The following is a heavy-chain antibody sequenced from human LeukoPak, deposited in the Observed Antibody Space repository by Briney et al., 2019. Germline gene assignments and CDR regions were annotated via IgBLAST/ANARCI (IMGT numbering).Heavy chain of an antibody. J-gene: IGHJ4*02. Sequence: GGSLRLSCAASGFTFSSYAMSWVRQAPGKGLEWVSAISGSGGSTYYADSVKGRFTISRDNAKNLLYLQMKSLRAEDTALYYCARRDCSGSSCYGIDYWGQGTLVTVSS. CDR2: ISGSGGST. CDR3: ARRDCSGSSCYGIDY. D-gene: IGHD2-2*01. V-gene: IGHV3-23*01. CDR1: GFTFSSYA.